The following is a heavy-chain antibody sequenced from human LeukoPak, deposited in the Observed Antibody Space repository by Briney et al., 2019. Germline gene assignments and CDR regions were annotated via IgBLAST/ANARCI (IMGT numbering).Heavy chain of an antibody. D-gene: IGHD3-10*01. CDR2: FDPEDGET. CDR1: GGTFSSYA. CDR3: ATGNGSGSYPPYY. J-gene: IGHJ4*02. V-gene: IGHV1-24*01. Sequence: ASVKVSCKASGGTFSSYAISWVRQAPGQGLEWMGGFDPEDGETIYAQKFQGRVTMTEDASTDTAYMELSSLRSEDTAVYYCATGNGSGSYPPYYWGQGTLVTVSS.